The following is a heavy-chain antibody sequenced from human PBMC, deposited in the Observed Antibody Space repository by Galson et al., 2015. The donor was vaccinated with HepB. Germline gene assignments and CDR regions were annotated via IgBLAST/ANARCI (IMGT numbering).Heavy chain of an antibody. J-gene: IGHJ6*03. CDR2: IYSGGTT. Sequence: SLRLSCAASGFTVSSTYMSWVRQAPGKGLEWVSIIYSGGTTYYTDSVQGRFTISRDNSGNPLYLQMNSLRAEDTAVYYCARSLRYYFYYMDVWGKGTTVTVSS. CDR1: GFTVSSTY. CDR3: ARSLRYYFYYMDV. D-gene: IGHD5/OR15-5a*01. V-gene: IGHV3-53*01.